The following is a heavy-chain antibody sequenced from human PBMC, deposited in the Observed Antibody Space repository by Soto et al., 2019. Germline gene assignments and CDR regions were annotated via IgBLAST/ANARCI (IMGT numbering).Heavy chain of an antibody. CDR3: ARGGVASHIDY. CDR1: GGSFSGYY. J-gene: IGHJ4*02. D-gene: IGHD2-15*01. Sequence: QVQLQQWGAGLLKPSETLSLTCAVYGGSFSGYYWSWIRQPPGKGLEWIGEINHSGSTNYNPSLKSRVTISVDTSKNQFSLKLSSVTAADTAVYYCARGGVASHIDYWGQGTLVTVSS. V-gene: IGHV4-34*01. CDR2: INHSGST.